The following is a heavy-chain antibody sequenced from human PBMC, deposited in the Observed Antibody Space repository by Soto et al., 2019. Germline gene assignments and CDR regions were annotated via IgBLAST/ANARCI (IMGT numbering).Heavy chain of an antibody. V-gene: IGHV3-9*01. Sequence: EVQLVESGGGLVQPGRSLRLSCAASGFTFDDYAMHWVRQAPGKGLEWVSGISWNSGSIGYADSVKGRFPISRDNAKNSLYLQMNSLRAEDTALYYCAKDSGLVLSFYFDYWGQGTLVTVSS. CDR3: AKDSGLVLSFYFDY. D-gene: IGHD6-19*01. CDR2: ISWNSGSI. J-gene: IGHJ4*02. CDR1: GFTFDDYA.